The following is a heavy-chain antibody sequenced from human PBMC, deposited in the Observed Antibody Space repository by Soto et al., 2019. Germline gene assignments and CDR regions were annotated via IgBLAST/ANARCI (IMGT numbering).Heavy chain of an antibody. CDR2: ISGSGGST. CDR1: GFTFSSYA. J-gene: IGHJ6*02. CDR3: ARGSGYVDGDNGLDV. V-gene: IGHV3-23*01. D-gene: IGHD4-17*01. Sequence: GGSLRLSCAASGFTFSSYAMSWVRQAPGKGLEWVSAISGSGGSTYYADSVKGRFTISRDNSKNTLYLHMDSLRPNDTAVYFCARGSGYVDGDNGLDVWGQGTTVTVSS.